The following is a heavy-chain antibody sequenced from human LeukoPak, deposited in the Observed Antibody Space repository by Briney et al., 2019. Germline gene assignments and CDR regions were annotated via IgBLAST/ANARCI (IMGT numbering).Heavy chain of an antibody. CDR3: ARSSTSCYLYLCYYYGMDV. V-gene: IGHV1-46*01. CDR2: INPSGGST. CDR1: GYTFTSYY. J-gene: IGHJ6*02. D-gene: IGHD2-2*01. Sequence: ASVKVSCKASGYTFTSYYMHWVRQAPGQGLEWMGIINPSGGSTSYAQKFQGRVTMTRDTSTSTVYMELSSLRSEDTAVYYCARSSTSCYLYLCYYYGMDVWGQGTTVTVSS.